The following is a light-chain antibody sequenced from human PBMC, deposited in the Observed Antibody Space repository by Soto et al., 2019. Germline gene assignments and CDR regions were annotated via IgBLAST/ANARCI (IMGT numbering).Light chain of an antibody. CDR3: QQYKNWPPFT. J-gene: IGKJ3*01. V-gene: IGKV3-15*01. CDR2: DAS. Sequence: EIVMTQSPATLSVSPGERATLSCRASQSVSSNLAWYQQKPGQAPRLLIYDASTRATGIPARFSGSGSGTEFTLTISSLQSEDFAVYYCQQYKNWPPFTFGPGTKVDI. CDR1: QSVSSN.